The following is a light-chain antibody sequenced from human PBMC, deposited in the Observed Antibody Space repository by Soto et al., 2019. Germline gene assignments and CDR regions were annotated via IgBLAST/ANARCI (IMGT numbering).Light chain of an antibody. V-gene: IGKV2-28*01. CDR3: MQALQTPFT. CDR2: LGS. J-gene: IGKJ3*01. CDR1: QSLLHSNGFNY. Sequence: DIVMTQSPISLPVTPGEPASISCRSSQSLLHSNGFNYLDWYLQKPGQSPQLLIYLGSNRASGVAGRFSGSGSGTDFTLKISRVEAEDVGVYYCMQALQTPFTFGPGTKVDIE.